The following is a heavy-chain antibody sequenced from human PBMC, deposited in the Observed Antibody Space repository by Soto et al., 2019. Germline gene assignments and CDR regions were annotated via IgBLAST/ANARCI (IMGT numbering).Heavy chain of an antibody. J-gene: IGHJ2*01. Sequence: PGGSLRLSCVASGLTFGTFSMNWVRQAPGKGLEWVSAISYNSVYIYYGDSVKGRFTISRDNSKNTLYLQMNSLRAEDTAVYYCARHSMAQNPGGFWGRGTLVTVSS. CDR1: GLTFGTFS. D-gene: IGHD3-10*01. V-gene: IGHV3-23*01. CDR2: ISYNSVYI. CDR3: ARHSMAQNPGGF.